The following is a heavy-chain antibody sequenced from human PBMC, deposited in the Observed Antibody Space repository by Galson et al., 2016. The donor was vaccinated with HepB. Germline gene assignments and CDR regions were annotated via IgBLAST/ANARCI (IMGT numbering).Heavy chain of an antibody. CDR1: GFSLSTSGEA. V-gene: IGHV2-5*02. CDR2: IFWDDDA. D-gene: IGHD3-9*01. Sequence: PALVKPTQTLTLTCTFSGFSLSTSGEAVAWIRQPPGKALEWLALIFWDDDARYSPSVKSRLTITRDTSKNQVVLRMTNMDPLDTATNYCAHGNGGFNIFPGFYSPFHYLGQGILVTVSS. CDR3: AHGNGGFNIFPGFYSPFHY. J-gene: IGHJ4*02.